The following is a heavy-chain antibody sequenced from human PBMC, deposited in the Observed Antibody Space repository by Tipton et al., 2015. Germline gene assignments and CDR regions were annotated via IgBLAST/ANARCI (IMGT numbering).Heavy chain of an antibody. V-gene: IGHV3-74*01. Sequence: SLRLSCTDSGITLRNAWMSWVRQAPGKGLVWVSRINSDGYSTTYADSVKGRFTISRDNAKNTLYLQMNSLRAEDTALYYCARGGGDYSNYWGDPSHYYGMDVWGQGTTVTVSS. D-gene: IGHD4-11*01. CDR2: INSDGYST. CDR1: GITLRNAW. J-gene: IGHJ6*02. CDR3: ARGGGDYSNYWGDPSHYYGMDV.